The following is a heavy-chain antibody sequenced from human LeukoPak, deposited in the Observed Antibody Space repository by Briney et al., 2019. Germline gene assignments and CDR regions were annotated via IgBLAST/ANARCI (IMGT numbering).Heavy chain of an antibody. V-gene: IGHV3-7*01. D-gene: IGHD7-27*01. CDR2: INQGGSEK. J-gene: IGHJ4*02. CDR3: ARTRNWLTGSYYFDY. Sequence: GGSLRLSCEASGFTYSLYWMSWVRQAPGKGLEWVANINQGGSEKYYVDSVKGRFTISRDNARNSLYLQLNSLRAEDTAVYYCARTRNWLTGSYYFDYWGQGTLVIVSS. CDR1: GFTYSLYW.